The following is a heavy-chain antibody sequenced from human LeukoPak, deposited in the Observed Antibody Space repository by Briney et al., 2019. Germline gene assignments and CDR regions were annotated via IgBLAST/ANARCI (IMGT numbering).Heavy chain of an antibody. V-gene: IGHV1-69*05. D-gene: IGHD3-22*01. Sequence: GASVKVSCKASGGTFSSYAISWVRQAPGQGLEWMGGIIPIFGTANYAQKFQGRVTITTDESTSTAYMELSSLRSEDTAVYYCARVPRSLHYYDSSGCYPNWGQGTLVTVSS. CDR2: IIPIFGTA. CDR1: GGTFSSYA. CDR3: ARVPRSLHYYDSSGCYPN. J-gene: IGHJ4*02.